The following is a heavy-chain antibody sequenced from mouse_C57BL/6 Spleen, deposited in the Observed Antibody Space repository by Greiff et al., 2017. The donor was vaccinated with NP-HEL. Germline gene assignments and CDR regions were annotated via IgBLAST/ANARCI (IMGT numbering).Heavy chain of an antibody. CDR2: IYPGDGDT. CDR3: ARDGSSPYFDY. V-gene: IGHV1-80*01. Sequence: VQRVESGAELVKPGASVKISCKASGYAFSSYWMNWVKQRPGKGLEWIGQIYPGDGDTNYNGQFKGKATLTADKSSSTAYMQLSSLTSEDSAVYFCARDGSSPYFDYWGQGTTLTVSS. D-gene: IGHD1-1*01. J-gene: IGHJ2*01. CDR1: GYAFSSYW.